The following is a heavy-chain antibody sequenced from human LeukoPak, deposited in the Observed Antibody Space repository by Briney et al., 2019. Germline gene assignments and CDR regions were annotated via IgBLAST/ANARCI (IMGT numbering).Heavy chain of an antibody. V-gene: IGHV3-15*01. CDR2: IKRIADGGPT. Sequence: GGSLRLSCAASGFIFSDAWMTWVRQAPGKGLEWVGRIKRIADGGPTDYAAPVKGRFTISRDDSKNTLYLQMNSLKIEDTAVYYCSTNQALDIWSQGTKVTVSS. J-gene: IGHJ3*02. CDR3: STNQALDI. CDR1: GFIFSDAW.